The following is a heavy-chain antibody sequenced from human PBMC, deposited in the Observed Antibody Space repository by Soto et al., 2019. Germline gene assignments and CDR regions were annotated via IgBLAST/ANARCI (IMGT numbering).Heavy chain of an antibody. CDR1: GVTFNRQD. J-gene: IGHJ4*02. Sequence: GXSGKVSFKASGVTFNRQDMRWVRQAPGQGLEWMGGIIPMFGTPHYAEKFQDRVTITADESTGAAYLEWSSLTSEDTAVYYCATSEGRDGYSFDYWGPGTLVTVSS. D-gene: IGHD6-25*01. CDR2: IIPMFGTP. CDR3: ATSEGRDGYSFDY. V-gene: IGHV1-69*13.